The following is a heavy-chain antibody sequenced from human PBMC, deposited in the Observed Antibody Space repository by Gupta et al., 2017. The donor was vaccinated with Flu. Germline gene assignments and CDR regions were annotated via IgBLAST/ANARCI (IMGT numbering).Heavy chain of an antibody. CDR3: ARDSGTISANGVFDS. CDR1: GFTVSPNY. Sequence: EVQLVESGGGLVQPGGSLSLSCAAYGFTVSPNYMSWVRQAPGKGLEWVSIVYTGGSTFDADSVKGRFTTSRDSSKNTLHLQMNDLRPEDTAVYYCARDSGTISANGVFDSWGQGTLVTVSS. J-gene: IGHJ4*02. CDR2: VYTGGST. D-gene: IGHD6-13*01. V-gene: IGHV3-66*02.